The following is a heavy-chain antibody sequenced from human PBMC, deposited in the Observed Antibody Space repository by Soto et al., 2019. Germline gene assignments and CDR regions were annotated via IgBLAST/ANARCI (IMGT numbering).Heavy chain of an antibody. D-gene: IGHD2-2*01. CDR3: AGGRVLYYYYGMDV. V-gene: IGHV4-4*02. J-gene: IGHJ6*02. Sequence: SETLSLTCAVSGGSISSSNWWSWVRQPPGKGLEWIGEIYHSGSTNYNPSLKGRVTISVDKSKNQFSLKLSSVTAADTAVYYCAGGRVLYYYYGMDVWGQGTTVTVSS. CDR1: GGSISSSNW. CDR2: IYHSGST.